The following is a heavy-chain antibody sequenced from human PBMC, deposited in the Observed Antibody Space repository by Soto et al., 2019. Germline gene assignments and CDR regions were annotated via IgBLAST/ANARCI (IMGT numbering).Heavy chain of an antibody. V-gene: IGHV1-18*01. D-gene: IGHD4-17*01. J-gene: IGHJ6*03. Sequence: ASVKVSCKASGYTFTSYGISWVRQAPGQGLEWMGWISAYNGNTNYAQKLQGRVTMTTDTSTSTAYMELRSLRSDDTAVYYCARSAVTTFIYYYYMDVWGKGTTVTVSS. CDR1: GYTFTSYG. CDR2: ISAYNGNT. CDR3: ARSAVTTFIYYYYMDV.